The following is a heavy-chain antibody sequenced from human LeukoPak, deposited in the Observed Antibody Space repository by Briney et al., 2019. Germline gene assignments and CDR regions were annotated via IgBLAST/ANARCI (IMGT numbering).Heavy chain of an antibody. Sequence: GASVKVSCKASGGTFSSYAISWVRQAPGQGLEWMGGIIPIFGTANYAQKFQGRVTITADESTSTAYMELSSLRSEGTAVYYCAILVPDIVVVPAASYYMDVWGKGTTVTVSS. V-gene: IGHV1-69*13. D-gene: IGHD2-2*01. CDR3: AILVPDIVVVPAASYYMDV. CDR1: GGTFSSYA. J-gene: IGHJ6*03. CDR2: IIPIFGTA.